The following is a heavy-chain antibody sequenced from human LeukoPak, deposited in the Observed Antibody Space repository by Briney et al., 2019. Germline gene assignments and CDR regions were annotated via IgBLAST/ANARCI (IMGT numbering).Heavy chain of an antibody. J-gene: IGHJ4*02. CDR2: ISYDGSNK. CDR3: ARGYCSGGSCFILGY. Sequence: GGSLRLSCAASGFTFSSYGMHWVRQAPGKGLEWVAVISYDGSNKYYADSVKGRFTISRDNSKNTLYLQMNSLRAEDTAVYYCARGYCSGGSCFILGYWGQGTLVTVSS. D-gene: IGHD2-15*01. V-gene: IGHV3-30*03. CDR1: GFTFSSYG.